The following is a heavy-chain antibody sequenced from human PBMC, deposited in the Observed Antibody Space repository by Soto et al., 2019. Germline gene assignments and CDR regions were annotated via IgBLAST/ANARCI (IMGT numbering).Heavy chain of an antibody. Sequence: LRLSCAASGFTFSTYTMNWVRQAPGKGLEWVSSISGSSTYIFYADSVKGRFTLSRDNAKNSLYLQMNSLRPEDTAMYYCAANYGLDVWGQGTTVTVSS. V-gene: IGHV3-21*01. CDR2: ISGSSTYI. D-gene: IGHD2-8*01. CDR3: AANYGLDV. CDR1: GFTFSTYT. J-gene: IGHJ6*02.